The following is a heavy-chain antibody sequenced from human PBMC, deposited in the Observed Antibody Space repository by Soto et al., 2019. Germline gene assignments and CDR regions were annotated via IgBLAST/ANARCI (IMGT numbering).Heavy chain of an antibody. CDR3: ARDNEVRGPGY. CDR2: INAGNGNT. Sequence: ASVKVSCKASGYSFTSYGITWVRQAPGQRLEWMGWINAGNGNTKYSQKFQGRVTITRDTSASTAYMELSSLRSEDTAVYYCARDNEVRGPGYWGQGTLVTVSS. J-gene: IGHJ4*02. V-gene: IGHV1-3*01. CDR1: GYSFTSYG. D-gene: IGHD3-10*01.